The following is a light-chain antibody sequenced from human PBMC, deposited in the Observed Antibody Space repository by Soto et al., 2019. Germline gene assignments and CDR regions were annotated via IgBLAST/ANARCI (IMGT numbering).Light chain of an antibody. Sequence: QSVLTQPPSASGSPGQSVTIPCTGTSSDVGYYNYVSWYQQHPGKAPKLMIYEVTKRPSGVPDRFSGSKSGNTASLTVSGLQAEDEADYYCSSYAGSNNFIFGTGTKVTVL. CDR2: EVT. CDR3: SSYAGSNNFI. V-gene: IGLV2-8*01. J-gene: IGLJ1*01. CDR1: SSDVGYYNY.